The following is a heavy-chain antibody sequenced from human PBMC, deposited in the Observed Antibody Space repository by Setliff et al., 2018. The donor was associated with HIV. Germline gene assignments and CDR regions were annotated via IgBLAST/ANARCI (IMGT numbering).Heavy chain of an antibody. CDR1: GFTFRDYY. D-gene: IGHD3-3*01. J-gene: IGHJ5*02. Sequence: GGSLRLSCTASGFTFRDYYMSWIRQAPGKGLAWVSYISSSGSTIYYADSVKGRFTISGDNAKNSLYLQMNSLRAEDTAVYYCARAMAADFWSAYYGSKGGPAFDPWGQGTLVTVSS. V-gene: IGHV3-11*04. CDR3: ARAMAADFWSAYYGSKGGPAFDP. CDR2: ISSSGSTI.